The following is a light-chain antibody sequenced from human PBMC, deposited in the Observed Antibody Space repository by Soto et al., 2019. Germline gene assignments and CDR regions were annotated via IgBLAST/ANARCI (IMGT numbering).Light chain of an antibody. CDR3: SSYTSSSIYV. Sequence: LTQPDSVSGSPLQSITISCTGTSSDVGGYNYVSWYQQHPGKAPKLMIYDVSNRPSGVSNRFSGSKSGNAASLTISGLQAGDEADYYCSSYTSSSIYVFGTGTKVTVL. J-gene: IGLJ1*01. CDR1: SSDVGGYNY. CDR2: DVS. V-gene: IGLV2-14*01.